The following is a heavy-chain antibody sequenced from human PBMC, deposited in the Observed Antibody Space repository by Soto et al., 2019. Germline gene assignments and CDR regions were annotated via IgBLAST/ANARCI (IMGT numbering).Heavy chain of an antibody. D-gene: IGHD6-13*01. CDR2: IYYNGNT. J-gene: IGHJ6*02. CDR3: ARHMSAAGATHFYYGMDV. CDR1: GDSIRSFY. V-gene: IGHV4-59*01. Sequence: PSETLSLTCTVSGDSIRSFYWSWIRQAPGKGLEWIGHIYYNGNTNYKSYLKSRVTMSLDRSASQFSLTLRSVAAADTAVYYCARHMSAAGATHFYYGMDVWGPGITVTVSS.